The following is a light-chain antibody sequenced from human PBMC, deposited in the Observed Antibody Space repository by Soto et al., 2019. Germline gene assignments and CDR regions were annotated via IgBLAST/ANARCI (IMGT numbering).Light chain of an antibody. CDR2: AAS. V-gene: IGKV1-39*01. Sequence: DIQMTQSPSSLSASVGDRVTLTCRASQSISSYLNWYQQKPGKGPNLLIYAASSLQSGVPSRFSGSGSGTDFTLTISSLQPEDFATYYCQQSYSTPLTFGGGTKAEIK. CDR3: QQSYSTPLT. J-gene: IGKJ4*01. CDR1: QSISSY.